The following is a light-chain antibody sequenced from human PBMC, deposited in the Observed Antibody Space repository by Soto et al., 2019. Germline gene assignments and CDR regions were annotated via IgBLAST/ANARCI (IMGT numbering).Light chain of an antibody. J-gene: IGLJ2*01. CDR3: QTWGTGNVV. Sequence: QLVLTQSPSASASLGASVKLTCTLSSGHSSYAIAWHQLQPEKGPRYLMKLNSDGSHSKGDGIPDRFSGSSSGAERYLTNSSLQSEDEADYYCQTWGTGNVVFGGGTKLTVL. CDR1: SGHSSYA. CDR2: LNSDGSH. V-gene: IGLV4-69*01.